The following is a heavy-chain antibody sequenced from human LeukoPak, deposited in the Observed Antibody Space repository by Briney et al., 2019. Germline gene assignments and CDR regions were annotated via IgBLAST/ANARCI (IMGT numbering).Heavy chain of an antibody. CDR2: ISAYNGNT. V-gene: IGHV1-18*01. CDR1: GYSFTSYG. CDR3: ARIYDSSGYYPMGFQH. J-gene: IGHJ1*01. D-gene: IGHD3-22*01. Sequence: ASVKVSCKASGYSFTSYGISWVRQAPGQGLEWMGWISAYNGNTNYAQKLQGRVTMTTDTSTSTAYMELRSLRSDDTAVYYCARIYDSSGYYPMGFQHWGQGTLVTVSS.